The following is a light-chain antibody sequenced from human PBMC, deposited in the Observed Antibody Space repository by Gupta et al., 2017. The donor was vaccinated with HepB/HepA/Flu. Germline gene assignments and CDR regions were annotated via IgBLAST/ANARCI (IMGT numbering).Light chain of an antibody. CDR3: VQGTHWPFT. Sequence: DVVMTQSPLSLPVTLGQPASISCRSSQSLVYSDGNTYLNWFQQRPGQSPRRLIYKVSNRDSGVPDRFSGSGSGTDFTLKISRVEAEDVGVYYCVQGTHWPFTFGQETNLEIK. CDR2: KVS. V-gene: IGKV2-30*01. CDR1: QSLVYSDGNTY. J-gene: IGKJ2*01.